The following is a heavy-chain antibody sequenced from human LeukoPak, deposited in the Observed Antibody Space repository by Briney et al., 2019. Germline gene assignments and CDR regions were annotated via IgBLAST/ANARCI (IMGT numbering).Heavy chain of an antibody. CDR2: IIPIFGTA. CDR3: ARVTLPLNWFDP. D-gene: IGHD4-23*01. Sequence: ASVKVSCKASGGTFSSYAISWVRQAPGQGLEWMGGIIPIFGTANYAQKFQGRVTITADESTSTAYMELSSLRSEDTAVYYCARVTLPLNWFDPWGQGTLVTVSS. J-gene: IGHJ5*02. V-gene: IGHV1-69*01. CDR1: GGTFSSYA.